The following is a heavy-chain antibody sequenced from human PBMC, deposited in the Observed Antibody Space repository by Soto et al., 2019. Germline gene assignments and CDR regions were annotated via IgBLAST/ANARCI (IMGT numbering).Heavy chain of an antibody. CDR1: GYTFTSYG. V-gene: IGHV1-18*01. J-gene: IGHJ5*02. D-gene: IGHD3-10*01. Sequence: ASVKVSCKASGYTFTSYGISWVRQAPGQGLEWMGWISAYNGNTNYAQKLQGRVTMTTDTSTSTAYMELRSLRSDDTAVYYCAREVFNYYGSGSAGWFDPWGQGTLVTVSS. CDR2: ISAYNGNT. CDR3: AREVFNYYGSGSAGWFDP.